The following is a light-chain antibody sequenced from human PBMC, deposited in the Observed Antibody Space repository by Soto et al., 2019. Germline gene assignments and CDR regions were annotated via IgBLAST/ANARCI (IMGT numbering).Light chain of an antibody. CDR1: QGSSTN. J-gene: IGKJ1*01. Sequence: EIPLTQSPSFLCAYVGDRASMXCRASQGSSTNVDWYQQKPGKARKLLIDPASTLQRGGPSSCSCSGSATEFTPTISSLQPDDFATYYRQQYNSYSEAFGQGTKVDIK. CDR2: PAS. V-gene: IGKV1-9*01. CDR3: QQYNSYSEA.